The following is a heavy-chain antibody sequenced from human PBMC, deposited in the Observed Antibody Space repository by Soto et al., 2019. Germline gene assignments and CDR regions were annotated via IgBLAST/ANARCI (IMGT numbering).Heavy chain of an antibody. V-gene: IGHV1-69*13. Sequence: SVKVSCKASGGTFSSYAISWVRQVPGQGLEWMGGIIPIFGTANYAQKFQGRVTITADESTSTAYMELSSLRSEDTAVYYCARSIVVARYFDLWGRGTLVTVSS. CDR1: GGTFSSYA. D-gene: IGHD3-22*01. J-gene: IGHJ2*01. CDR3: ARSIVVARYFDL. CDR2: IIPIFGTA.